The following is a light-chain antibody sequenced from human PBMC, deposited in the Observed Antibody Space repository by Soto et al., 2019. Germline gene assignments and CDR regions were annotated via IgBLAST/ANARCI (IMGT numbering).Light chain of an antibody. CDR1: QSVSST. CDR2: GAS. V-gene: IGKV3-15*01. CDR3: QQYKNWPLT. J-gene: IGKJ4*01. Sequence: IVMTQSPATLSVSPGGRATLSCRASQSVSSTLAWYQQKPGQAPRLLIYGASTRATGFPARFSGSGSGTEFTLTISSLQSEDFAVYYCQQYKNWPLTFGGGTKVEIX.